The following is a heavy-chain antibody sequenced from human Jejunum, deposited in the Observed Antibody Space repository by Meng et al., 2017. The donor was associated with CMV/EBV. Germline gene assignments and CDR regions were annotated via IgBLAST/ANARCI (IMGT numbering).Heavy chain of an antibody. CDR1: GFTFRSYW. V-gene: IGHV3-74*01. D-gene: IGHD1-14*01. J-gene: IGHJ4*02. CDR2: ISTDGNSA. CDR3: AAGFNRADY. Sequence: SCAASGFTFRSYWMPWVRQAPGTGLLWVSRISTDGNSATYADSVKGRFTISRDNAKNTLYLQMSNLRAEDTAVYYCAAGFNRADYWGQGTLVTVSS.